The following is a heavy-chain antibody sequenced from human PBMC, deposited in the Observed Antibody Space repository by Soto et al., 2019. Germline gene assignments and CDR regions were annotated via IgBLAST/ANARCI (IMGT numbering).Heavy chain of an antibody. CDR3: ESGGGDFGQILIGGGNYYMDV. V-gene: IGHV3-21*01. D-gene: IGHD3-10*01. Sequence: EVQLVESGGGLVKPGGSLRLSCAASGFTFSSYSMNWVRQAPGKGLEWVSSISSSSSYIYYADSVKGRFTISRDNAKNSRYLQRNSLRAEYLAVYDCESGGGDFGQILIGGGNYYMDVWGKGTTVTVSS. CDR2: ISSSSSYI. CDR1: GFTFSSYS. J-gene: IGHJ6*03.